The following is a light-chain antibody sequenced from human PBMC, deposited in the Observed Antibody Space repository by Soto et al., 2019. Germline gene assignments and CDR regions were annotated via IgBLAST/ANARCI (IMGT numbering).Light chain of an antibody. J-gene: IGKJ1*01. CDR2: AAS. CDR1: QTIMIW. CDR3: QQYKSYFRT. V-gene: IGKV1-5*01. Sequence: DIQMTQSPPTLSASVGDRVAITCRASQTIMIWLCLYQEEPGKAPKLLIYAASTLESGVSSRFSGRGSGTEFTLTINSLQPEDFATYYCQQYKSYFRTFGQGTKVDNK.